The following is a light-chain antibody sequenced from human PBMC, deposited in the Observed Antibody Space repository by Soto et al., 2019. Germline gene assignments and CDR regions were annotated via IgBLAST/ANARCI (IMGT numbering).Light chain of an antibody. J-gene: IGKJ1*01. CDR3: QQYYHWPRT. V-gene: IGKV3-15*01. Sequence: EIVLTQSPATLSVSPGERATLSCRASQSVSSNLAWYQQKPGQAPRLLIYGASTRATGIPARFSGSGSGTDFILTITSLPSEDFAVYYCQQYYHWPRTFGQGTKVDIK. CDR1: QSVSSN. CDR2: GAS.